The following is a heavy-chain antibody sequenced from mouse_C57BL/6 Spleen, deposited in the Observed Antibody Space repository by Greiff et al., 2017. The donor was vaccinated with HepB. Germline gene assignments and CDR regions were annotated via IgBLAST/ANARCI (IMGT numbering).Heavy chain of an antibody. V-gene: IGHV14-4*01. CDR1: GFNIKDDY. CDR3: TTRSIYAMDY. CDR2: IDPENGDT. Sequence: EVQLQQSGAELVRPGASVKLSCTASGFNIKDDYMHWVKQRPEQGLEWIGWIDPENGDTEYASKFQGKATIPADTSSNKAYLQLSSLTSEDTAVYYCTTRSIYAMDYWGQGTSVTVSS. D-gene: IGHD2-10*02. J-gene: IGHJ4*01.